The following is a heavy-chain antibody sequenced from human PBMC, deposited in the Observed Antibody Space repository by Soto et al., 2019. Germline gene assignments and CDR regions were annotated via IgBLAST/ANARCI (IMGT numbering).Heavy chain of an antibody. Sequence: SETLSLTCTVSGGSISSYYWSWIRQPPGKGLEWIGYIYYSGSTNYNPSLKSRVTISVDTSKNQFSLKLSSVTAADTAVYYCAGWGVPAAIGYYYYGMDVWGQGTTVTVSS. J-gene: IGHJ6*02. CDR3: AGWGVPAAIGYYYYGMDV. D-gene: IGHD2-2*02. CDR2: IYYSGST. V-gene: IGHV4-59*01. CDR1: GGSISSYY.